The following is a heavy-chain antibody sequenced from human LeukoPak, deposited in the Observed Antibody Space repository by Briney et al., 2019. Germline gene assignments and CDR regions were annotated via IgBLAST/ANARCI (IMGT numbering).Heavy chain of an antibody. J-gene: IGHJ5*02. D-gene: IGHD4-17*01. Sequence: SETLSLTCAVYGGSFSGYYWSWIRQPPGKGLEWIGEINHSGSTNYNPSLKGRVTISVDTSKNQFSLKLSSATAADTAVYYRARVAVRGRWFDPWGQGTLVTVSS. CDR2: INHSGST. CDR3: ARVAVRGRWFDP. V-gene: IGHV4-34*01. CDR1: GGSFSGYY.